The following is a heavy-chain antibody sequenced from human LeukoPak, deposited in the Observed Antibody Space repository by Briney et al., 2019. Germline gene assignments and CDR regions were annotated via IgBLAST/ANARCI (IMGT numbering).Heavy chain of an antibody. Sequence: PSETLSLTCAVYGGPFSGYYWSWIRQPPGKGLEWIGEINHSGSTHYNPSLKSRVTISVDTSKNQFSLKLSSVTAADTAVYYCARGWRWLQNWGQGTLVTVSS. CDR1: GGPFSGYY. CDR3: ARGWRWLQN. D-gene: IGHD5-24*01. V-gene: IGHV4-34*01. CDR2: INHSGST. J-gene: IGHJ4*02.